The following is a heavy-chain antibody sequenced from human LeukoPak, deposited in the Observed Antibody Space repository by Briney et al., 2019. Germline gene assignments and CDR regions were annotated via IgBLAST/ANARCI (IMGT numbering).Heavy chain of an antibody. CDR3: AREGAAAGRGHC. J-gene: IGHJ4*02. V-gene: IGHV1-2*02. D-gene: IGHD6-13*01. CDR2: INPNSGGT. CDR1: GYTFTGYL. Sequence: GASVKVSCEASGYTFTGYLKHWVRQAPGQGLEWMGWINPNSGGTNYAQKFQGRVTMTRYTSISTAYMELSRLRSDDTAVYYCAREGAAAGRGHCWGQGTLVTVSS.